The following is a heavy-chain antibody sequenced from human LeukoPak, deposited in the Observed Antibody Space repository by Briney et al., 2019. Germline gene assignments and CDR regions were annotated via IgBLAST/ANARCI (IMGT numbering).Heavy chain of an antibody. CDR1: LYTFPDYF. CDR2: LNPNSGDT. Sequence: ASVKVPCQASLYTFPDYFLHWVRQAPGQGLEWMGWLNPNSGDTNSKYTQKFQGRINMTRDTSMSTVYMELSSLTSDDTAIYYCARAIVVIGTPSAIGYWGQGTLVTVSS. CDR3: ARAIVVIGTPSAIGY. D-gene: IGHD2-2*01. J-gene: IGHJ4*02. V-gene: IGHV1-2*02.